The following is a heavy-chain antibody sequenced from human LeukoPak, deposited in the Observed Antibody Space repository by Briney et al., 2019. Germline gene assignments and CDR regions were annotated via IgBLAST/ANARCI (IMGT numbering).Heavy chain of an antibody. D-gene: IGHD2-21*02. CDR3: AREVTPFDAFDI. Sequence: SVKVSCKASGGTFSSYAISWVRQAPGQGLEWMGRIIPIFGTANYAQKFQGRVTITTDESTSTACMELSSLSSEDTAVYYCAREVTPFDAFDIWGQGTMVTVSS. CDR2: IIPIFGTA. V-gene: IGHV1-69*05. J-gene: IGHJ3*02. CDR1: GGTFSSYA.